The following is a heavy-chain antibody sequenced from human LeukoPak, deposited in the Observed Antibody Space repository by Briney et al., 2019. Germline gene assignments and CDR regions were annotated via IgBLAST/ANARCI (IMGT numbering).Heavy chain of an antibody. J-gene: IGHJ4*02. D-gene: IGHD3-9*01. Sequence: GGSLRLSCAASGITFSSYAMSWVRQAPGKGLEWVSGVSGRGGSTYYTDSVKGRFTISRDNSNNTVYLQMNSLRADDTAVYYCAKAHDILTGYFDYWGQETLVTVSS. CDR1: GITFSSYA. CDR3: AKAHDILTGYFDY. V-gene: IGHV3-23*01. CDR2: VSGRGGST.